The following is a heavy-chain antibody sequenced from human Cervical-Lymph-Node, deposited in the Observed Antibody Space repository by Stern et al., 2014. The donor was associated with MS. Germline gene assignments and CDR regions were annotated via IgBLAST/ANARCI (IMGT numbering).Heavy chain of an antibody. Sequence: EVQLVESGGGLVKPGGSLRLSCAVSGFTFSTSSMNWVRQAPGKGLEWVSSISSTATYIYYADSVKGRFTISRDNAKNSLYLQMNSLSPQDTAVYYCARGYGGNSEGDYWGQGTLVIVSS. V-gene: IGHV3-21*01. CDR2: ISSTATYI. J-gene: IGHJ4*02. CDR3: ARGYGGNSEGDY. CDR1: GFTFSTSS. D-gene: IGHD4-23*01.